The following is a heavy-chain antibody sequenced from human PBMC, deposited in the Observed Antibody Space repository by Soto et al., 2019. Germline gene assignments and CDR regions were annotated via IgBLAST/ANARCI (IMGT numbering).Heavy chain of an antibody. CDR1: GGSISSYY. CDR3: ARGYTMIEGAFDI. CDR2: IYYSGST. D-gene: IGHD3-22*01. V-gene: IGHV4-59*01. Sequence: SETLSLTCTVSGGSISSYYWSWIRQPPGKGLEWIGYIYYSGSTNYNPSLKSRVTISVDTSKNQFSLKLSSVTAADTAVYYCARGYTMIEGAFDIWGQGTMVTVS. J-gene: IGHJ3*02.